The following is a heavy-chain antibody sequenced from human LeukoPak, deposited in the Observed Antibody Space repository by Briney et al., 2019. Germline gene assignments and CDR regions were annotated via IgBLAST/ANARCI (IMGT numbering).Heavy chain of an antibody. V-gene: IGHV4-39*07. CDR2: IYYSGST. Sequence: SETLSLTCTVSGGSISSSSYYWGWIRQPPGKGLEWIGSIYYSGSTYYNPSLKSRVTISVDTSKNQFSLKLSSVTAADTAVYYCARADLGYCSSTSCLDAFDIWGQGTMVTVSS. J-gene: IGHJ3*02. CDR3: ARADLGYCSSTSCLDAFDI. D-gene: IGHD2-2*01. CDR1: GGSISSSSYY.